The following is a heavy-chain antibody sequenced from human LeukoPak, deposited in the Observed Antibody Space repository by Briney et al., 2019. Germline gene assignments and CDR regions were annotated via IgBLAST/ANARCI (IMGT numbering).Heavy chain of an antibody. J-gene: IGHJ5*02. CDR2: LTHIFRRT. D-gene: IGHD3-10*01. CDR1: RGTFRTYP. Sequence: ASVKVSCKASRGTFRTYPISWVRQAPGQGLEWMGGLTHIFRRTNYTQKFQERLIITTDESYSTAYMELRDLRSDDTALYYCATSGSGRSWDWFAPWGQGTLVIVSS. CDR3: ATSGSGRSWDWFAP. V-gene: IGHV1-69*05.